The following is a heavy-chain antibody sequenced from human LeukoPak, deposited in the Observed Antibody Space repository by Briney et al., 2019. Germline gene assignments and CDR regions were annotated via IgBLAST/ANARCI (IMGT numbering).Heavy chain of an antibody. D-gene: IGHD3-10*01. CDR2: IYYSGST. CDR3: AGHSLLLWFGGFDP. Sequence: SETLSLTCTVSGGSISSSSYYWGWIRQPPGKGLEWIGSIYYSGSTNYNPSLKSRVTISVDTSKNQFSLKLSSVTAADTAVYYCAGHSLLLWFGGFDPWGQGTLVTVSS. V-gene: IGHV4-39*01. CDR1: GGSISSSSYY. J-gene: IGHJ5*02.